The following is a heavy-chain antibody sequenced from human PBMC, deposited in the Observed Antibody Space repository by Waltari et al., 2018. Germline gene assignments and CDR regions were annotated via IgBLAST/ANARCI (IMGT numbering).Heavy chain of an antibody. J-gene: IGHJ5*02. V-gene: IGHV2-5*01. D-gene: IGHD2-15*01. CDR3: AHSLGYCSGGSCYSGWFDP. CDR2: IYWNDDK. CDR1: GFSLSTSGVG. Sequence: QITLKESGPTLVKPTQTLTLTCTFSGFSLSTSGVGVGWIRQPPGKALEWLALIYWNDDKRYSPSLKSRLTITQDTSKNQLVLTMTNMDPVDTATYYCAHSLGYCSGGSCYSGWFDPWGQETLVTVSS.